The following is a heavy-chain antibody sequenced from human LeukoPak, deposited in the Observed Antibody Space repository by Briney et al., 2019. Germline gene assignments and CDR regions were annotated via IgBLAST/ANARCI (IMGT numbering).Heavy chain of an antibody. J-gene: IGHJ5*02. Sequence: PSETLSLTCTVSGGSISSGLYYWNWIRQPAGKGLEWIGRIYSSVTTYNPSLKSRVTISVDTSKNQFSLKLSSVTPADPAVYYCARGGYYGSGNDFRFDPWGQGTLVTVSS. V-gene: IGHV4-61*02. CDR1: GGSISSGLYY. CDR2: IYSSVTT. CDR3: ARGGYYGSGNDFRFDP. D-gene: IGHD3-10*01.